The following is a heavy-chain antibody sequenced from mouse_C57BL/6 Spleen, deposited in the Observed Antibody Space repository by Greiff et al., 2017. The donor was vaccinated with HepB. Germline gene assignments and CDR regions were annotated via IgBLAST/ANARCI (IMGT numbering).Heavy chain of an antibody. Sequence: QVQLQQSGAELVRPGPSVKVSCKASGYAFTNYLIEWVKQRPGQGLEWIGVINPGSGGTNYNEKFKGKATLTADKSSSTAYMQLSSLTSEDSAVYFCARTGAMDYWGQGTSVTVSS. CDR1: GYAFTNYL. CDR3: ARTGAMDY. J-gene: IGHJ4*01. V-gene: IGHV1-54*01. CDR2: INPGSGGT.